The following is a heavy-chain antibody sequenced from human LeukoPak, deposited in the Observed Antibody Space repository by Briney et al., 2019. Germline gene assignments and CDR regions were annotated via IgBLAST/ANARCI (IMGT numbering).Heavy chain of an antibody. V-gene: IGHV4-34*01. CDR2: INHSGTT. Sequence: SETLSLTCTVSGGSISSYYWSWIRQPPGKRLEYIGEINHSGTTNYNPSLRSRVTISIDTSKKQFSLKLSSVTAADTAVYYCAIRAPRVAGRIFDSWGQGTLVTVSS. CDR3: AIRAPRVAGRIFDS. J-gene: IGHJ4*02. D-gene: IGHD6-19*01. CDR1: GGSISSYY.